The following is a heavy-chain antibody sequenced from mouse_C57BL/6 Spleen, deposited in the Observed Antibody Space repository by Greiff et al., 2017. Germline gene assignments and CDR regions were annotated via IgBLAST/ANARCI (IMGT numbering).Heavy chain of an antibody. J-gene: IGHJ4*01. CDR3: AISSFIATVVAPGDYAMDY. Sequence: QVQLKQSGAELARPGASVKLSCKASGYTFTSYGISWVKQRTGQGLEWIGEIYPRSGNTYYNEKFKGKATITADKSSSTAYMELRSLTSEDSAVYYSAISSFIATVVAPGDYAMDYWGQGTSVTVSS. D-gene: IGHD1-1*01. CDR1: GYTFTSYG. CDR2: IYPRSGNT. V-gene: IGHV1-81*01.